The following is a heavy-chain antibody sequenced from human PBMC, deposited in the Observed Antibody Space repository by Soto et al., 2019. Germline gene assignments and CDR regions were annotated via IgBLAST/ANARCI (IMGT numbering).Heavy chain of an antibody. CDR1: GFTFSNYA. Sequence: QVQLVESGGGVVQPGRSLRLSCAASGFTFSNYAMHWVRQAPGKGLEWVSVISYDGSSKTYGDSVKGRFTISRDNSKSTLYLQMNSLRPEDTAVYYCARRQPSSLRDFVGDWFNHWGQGTLVTVSS. V-gene: IGHV3-30-3*01. D-gene: IGHD2-21*02. CDR3: ARRQPSSLRDFVGDWFNH. CDR2: ISYDGSSK. J-gene: IGHJ5*02.